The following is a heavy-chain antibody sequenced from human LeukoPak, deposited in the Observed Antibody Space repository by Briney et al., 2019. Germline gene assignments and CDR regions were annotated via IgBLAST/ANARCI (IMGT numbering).Heavy chain of an antibody. J-gene: IGHJ4*02. D-gene: IGHD6-13*01. CDR3: ARGLGSSWPRFDY. V-gene: IGHV1-8*02. Sequence: GASVKVSCKASGGTFSSYAISWVRQATGQGLEWMGWMNPNSGNTGYAQKFQGRVTMTRNTSISTAYMELSSLRSEDTAVYYCARGLGSSWPRFDYWGQGTLVTVSS. CDR1: GGTFSSYA. CDR2: MNPNSGNT.